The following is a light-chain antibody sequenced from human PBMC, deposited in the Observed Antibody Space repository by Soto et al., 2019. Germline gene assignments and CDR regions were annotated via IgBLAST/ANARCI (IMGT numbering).Light chain of an antibody. CDR1: SGSIASNY. CDR3: QSYDSSNGYVV. CDR2: EDN. J-gene: IGLJ2*01. V-gene: IGLV6-57*02. Sequence: NFMLTQPHSVSASPGKTVTISCTGSSGSIASNYVQWYQQRPGSAPTTVIYEDNQRPSGVPDRFSGSIDSSSNSASLTISGLKTEDEADYYCQSYDSSNGYVVFGGGTKLTVL.